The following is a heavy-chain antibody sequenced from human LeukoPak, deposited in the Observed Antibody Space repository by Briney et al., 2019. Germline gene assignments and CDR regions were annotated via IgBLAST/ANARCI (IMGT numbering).Heavy chain of an antibody. J-gene: IGHJ3*02. Sequence: GASVKVSCKASGYTFTSYDINWGRQATGQGVEWMGWMNPNSGNTGYAQKFQGRVTITRNTSISTAYMELSSLRSEHTAVYYCARGLGYSSSSSWATRDAFDIWGQGTMVTVSS. D-gene: IGHD6-6*01. CDR3: ARGLGYSSSSSWATRDAFDI. CDR1: GYTFTSYD. CDR2: MNPNSGNT. V-gene: IGHV1-8*03.